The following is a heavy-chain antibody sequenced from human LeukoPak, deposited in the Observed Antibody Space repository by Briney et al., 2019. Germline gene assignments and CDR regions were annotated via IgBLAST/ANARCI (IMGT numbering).Heavy chain of an antibody. J-gene: IGHJ3*02. V-gene: IGHV3-72*01. Sequence: HPGGSLRLSCAASGFTFSDHYMDWVRQAPGKGLEWVGRTRNKANSYTTEYAASVKGRFTISRDDSKNSLYLQMNSLKTEDTAVYFCARNLWFGEFVGLDIWGQGTMVTVSS. CDR3: ARNLWFGEFVGLDI. CDR2: TRNKANSYTT. D-gene: IGHD3-10*01. CDR1: GFTFSDHY.